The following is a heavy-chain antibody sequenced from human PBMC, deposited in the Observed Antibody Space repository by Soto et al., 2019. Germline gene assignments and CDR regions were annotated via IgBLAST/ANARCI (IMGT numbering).Heavy chain of an antibody. D-gene: IGHD3-10*01. CDR3: ARVKSGSFDWFDP. V-gene: IGHV3-74*01. CDR2: INTDGSRT. CDR1: GFTFSDYW. Sequence: EVQLVESGGGLVQPGGSLRLSCAASGFTFSDYWMHWVRQGPGKGLMWVSRINTDGSRTTYADAVKGRFAISRDNAKNAVYLEMKSLRAEDTAVYYCARVKSGSFDWFDPWGQGTLVTVSS. J-gene: IGHJ5*02.